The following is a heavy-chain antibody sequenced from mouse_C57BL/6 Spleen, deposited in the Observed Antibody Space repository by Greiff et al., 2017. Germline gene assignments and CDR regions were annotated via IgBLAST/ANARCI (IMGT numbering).Heavy chain of an antibody. Sequence: VQLQQSGPELVKPGASVKIPCKASGYTFTDSNMDWVKQSHGKSLEWIGDINPNNGGTIYNQKFKGKATLNVEKSSSTAYMELRSLTSEDNAVYYCARSGYDGYSQFAYWGQGTLVTVSA. CDR3: ARSGYDGYSQFAY. CDR2: INPNNGGT. CDR1: GYTFTDSN. J-gene: IGHJ3*01. V-gene: IGHV1-18*01. D-gene: IGHD2-3*01.